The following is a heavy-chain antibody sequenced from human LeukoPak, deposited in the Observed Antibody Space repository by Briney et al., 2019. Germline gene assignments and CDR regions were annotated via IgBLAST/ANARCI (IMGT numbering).Heavy chain of an antibody. J-gene: IGHJ4*02. CDR1: GGSISSGDYY. CDR2: IYYSGST. D-gene: IGHD3-9*01. Sequence: SQTLSLTRTVSGGSISSGDYYWSWIRQPPGKGLEWIGYIYYSGSTYYNPSLKSRVTISVDTSKNQFSLKLSSVTAADTAVYYCARDAILSGYPLDYWGQGTLVTVSS. CDR3: ARDAILSGYPLDY. V-gene: IGHV4-30-4*01.